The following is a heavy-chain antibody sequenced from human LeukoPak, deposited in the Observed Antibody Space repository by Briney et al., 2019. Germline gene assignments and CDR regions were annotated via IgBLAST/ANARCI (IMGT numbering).Heavy chain of an antibody. Sequence: ASVKVSCKASGYTFTGYYMHLVRQAPGQGPEWMGRINPNSGGTNYAQKFQGRVTMTRDTSISTAYMELSRLRSDDTAVYYCAIMSQQQRGLGVYWGQGTLVTVSS. CDR2: INPNSGGT. CDR3: AIMSQQQRGLGVY. D-gene: IGHD6-13*01. J-gene: IGHJ4*02. V-gene: IGHV1-2*06. CDR1: GYTFTGYY.